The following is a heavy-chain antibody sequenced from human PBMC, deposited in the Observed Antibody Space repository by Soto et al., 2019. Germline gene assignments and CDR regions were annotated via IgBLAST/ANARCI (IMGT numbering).Heavy chain of an antibody. J-gene: IGHJ4*02. Sequence: SQTLSLTCAISGDSVSSNSPAWNWIRQSPSRGLEWLGRTYYRSKWYNDYAVSVKSRITINPDTSKNQFSLQLNSVTPEDTAVYYCARESIAAAGGSYYFDYRGQRTLVPVSS. CDR2: TYYRSKWYN. CDR1: GDSVSSNSPA. CDR3: ARESIAAAGGSYYFDY. V-gene: IGHV6-1*01. D-gene: IGHD6-13*01.